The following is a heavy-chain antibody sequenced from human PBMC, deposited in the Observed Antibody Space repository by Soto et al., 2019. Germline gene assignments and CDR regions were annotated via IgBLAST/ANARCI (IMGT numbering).Heavy chain of an antibody. CDR2: IIPIFGTA. CDR3: SSGGRGRGYSYGLLASGTYYYYGMDV. Sequence: QVQLVQSGAEVKKPGSSVKGSCKASGGTFSSYAISWVRQAPGQGLEWMGGIIPIFGTANYAQKFQGRVTITADESTSRAYMELSSLRSEDTAVYYCSSGGRGRGYSYGLLASGTYYYYGMDVWGQGTTVTVSS. CDR1: GGTFSSYA. J-gene: IGHJ6*02. D-gene: IGHD5-18*01. V-gene: IGHV1-69*01.